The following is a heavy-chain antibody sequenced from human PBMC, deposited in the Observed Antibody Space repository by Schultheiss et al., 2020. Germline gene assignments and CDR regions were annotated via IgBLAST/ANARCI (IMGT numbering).Heavy chain of an antibody. J-gene: IGHJ4*02. CDR3: ARPRTPCLTENYYDSSGYPKGIYY. CDR1: GGSISSSSYY. Sequence: SETLSLTCTVSGGSISSSSYYWGWIRQPPGKGLEWIGSIYYSGSTYYNPSLKSRVTISVDTSKNQFSLQLNSVTPEDTAVYYCARPRTPCLTENYYDSSGYPKGIYYWGRETLLTVSS. D-gene: IGHD3-22*01. CDR2: IYYSGST. V-gene: IGHV4-39*01.